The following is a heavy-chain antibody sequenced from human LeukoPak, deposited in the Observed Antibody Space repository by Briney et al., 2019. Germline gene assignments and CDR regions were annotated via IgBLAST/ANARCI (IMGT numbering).Heavy chain of an antibody. CDR2: INHSGST. D-gene: IGHD3-22*01. V-gene: IGHV4-34*01. CDR1: GGSFSGYY. Sequence: SETLSLTCAVYGGSFSGYYWSWIRQPAGKGLEWIGEINHSGSTNYNPSLKSRVTISVDTSKNQFSLKLSSVTAADTAVYYCATSYTRIKRWFDPWGQGTLVTVSS. J-gene: IGHJ5*02. CDR3: ATSYTRIKRWFDP.